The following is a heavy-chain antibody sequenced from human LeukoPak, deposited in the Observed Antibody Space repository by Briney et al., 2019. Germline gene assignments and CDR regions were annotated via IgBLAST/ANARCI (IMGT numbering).Heavy chain of an antibody. V-gene: IGHV3-23*01. CDR2: ISGSGGST. J-gene: IGHJ3*02. CDR3: AKDLKYCGGDCYGDAFDI. CDR1: GFTFSIYA. Sequence: GGSLRLSCAASGFTFSIYAMSWVRQAPGKGLEWVSAISGSGGSTYYADSVKGRFTISRDNSKNTLYLQMNSLRAEDTAVYYCAKDLKYCGGDCYGDAFDIWGQGTMVTVSS. D-gene: IGHD2-21*02.